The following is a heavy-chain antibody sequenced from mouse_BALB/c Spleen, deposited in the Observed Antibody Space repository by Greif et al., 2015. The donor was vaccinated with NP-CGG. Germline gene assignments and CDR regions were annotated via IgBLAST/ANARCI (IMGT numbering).Heavy chain of an antibody. CDR2: IDPENGDT. CDR3: NARRYDYFDY. V-gene: IGHV14-4*02. D-gene: IGHD2-14*01. Sequence: EVKLMESGAELVRSGASVKLSCTASGFNIKDYYMHWVKQRPEQGLEWIGWIDPENGDTEYAPKFQGKATMTADTSSNTAYLQLSSLTSEDTAVYYCNARRYDYFDYWGQGTTLTVSS. J-gene: IGHJ2*01. CDR1: GFNIKDYY.